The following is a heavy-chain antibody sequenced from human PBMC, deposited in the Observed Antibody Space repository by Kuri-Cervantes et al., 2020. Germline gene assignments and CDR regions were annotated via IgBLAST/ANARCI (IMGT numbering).Heavy chain of an antibody. D-gene: IGHD3-22*01. J-gene: IGHJ6*02. CDR2: ISHDGSNK. CDR3: AKEYYDSSGYYPRAVYGMDV. CDR1: GFTFDDYA. Sequence: GESLKISCAASGFTFDDYAMHWVRQAPGKGVEWVAVISHDGSNKYYADSVKGRFTISRDNSKNTLYLQMNSLRAEDTAVYYCAKEYYDSSGYYPRAVYGMDVWGQGTTVTVSS. V-gene: IGHV3-30-3*01.